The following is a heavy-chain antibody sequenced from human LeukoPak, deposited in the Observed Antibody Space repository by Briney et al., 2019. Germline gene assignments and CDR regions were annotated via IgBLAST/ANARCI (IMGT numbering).Heavy chain of an antibody. V-gene: IGHV4-38-2*01. CDR2: MYHSGIT. CDR1: GYSINSAYY. Sequence: PSETLSLTCAVSGYSINSAYYWGWIRQPPGKGLEWIASMYHSGITYYNSSLKSRATISVDTSKNHFSLKLNSVTAADTSVYYCARLTPGKNWFDPWGHGTLVTASS. CDR3: ARLTPGKNWFDP. J-gene: IGHJ5*02. D-gene: IGHD3-10*01.